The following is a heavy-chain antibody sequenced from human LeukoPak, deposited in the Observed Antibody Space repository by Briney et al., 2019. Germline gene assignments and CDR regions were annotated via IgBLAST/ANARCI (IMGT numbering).Heavy chain of an antibody. Sequence: GGSLRLSCVVSGFTFSSYNVDWVRQAPGKGLEWVAYINSGSSIIYYADSVKGRFTISRDNSKNTLYLQMNSLRAEDTAIYYCAKDLGDSSGYNPFDYWGQGTLVTVSS. CDR2: INSGSSII. CDR3: AKDLGDSSGYNPFDY. J-gene: IGHJ4*02. CDR1: GFTFSSYN. V-gene: IGHV3-48*01. D-gene: IGHD3-22*01.